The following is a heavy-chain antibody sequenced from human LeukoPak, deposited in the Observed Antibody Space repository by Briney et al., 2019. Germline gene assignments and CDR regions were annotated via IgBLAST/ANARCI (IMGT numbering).Heavy chain of an antibody. J-gene: IGHJ6*03. V-gene: IGHV4-39*01. CDR2: IYYSGST. CDR1: GGSISSSGYY. Sequence: SETLSLTCTVSGGSISSSGYYWGWIRQPPGKGLEWIASIYYSGSTYYNPSLKSRVTISVDTSKNQFSLKLSSVTAADTAVYYCASRPYRLFGNYYMDAWGKGTTVTVSS. D-gene: IGHD3-22*01. CDR3: ASRPYRLFGNYYMDA.